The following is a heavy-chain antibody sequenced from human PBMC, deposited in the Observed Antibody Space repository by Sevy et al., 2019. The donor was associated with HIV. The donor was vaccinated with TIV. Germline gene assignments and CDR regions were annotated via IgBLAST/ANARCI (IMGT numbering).Heavy chain of an antibody. J-gene: IGHJ4*02. CDR2: IWYDGSNK. CDR3: VREEIAAAGPGGFDY. V-gene: IGHV3-33*01. D-gene: IGHD6-13*01. Sequence: GGSLRLSCAASGFTFSSYGMHWVRQAPGKGLEWVAVIWYDGSNKYYADSVKGRFTISRDNSKNTLYLQMNSLRAEDTAVYYCVREEIAAAGPGGFDYWGQGTLVTVSS. CDR1: GFTFSSYG.